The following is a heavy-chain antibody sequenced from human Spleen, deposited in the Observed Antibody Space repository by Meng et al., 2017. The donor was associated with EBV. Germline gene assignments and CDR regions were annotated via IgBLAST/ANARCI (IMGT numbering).Heavy chain of an antibody. J-gene: IGHJ4*01. CDR3: ARDLNGGVGATLFDY. CDR2: ISGTSAYI. Sequence: EVQLVESGGXXXXXGXSLXLSCAASGFTFRSPTMNWVRQAPGKGLEWVSSISGTSAYIYYADSLKGRFTISRDNAKNSLYLQMNSLRAEDTAVYYCARDLNGGVGATLFDYWGHGTLVTVSS. CDR1: GFTFRSPT. V-gene: IGHV3-21*01. D-gene: IGHD1-26*01.